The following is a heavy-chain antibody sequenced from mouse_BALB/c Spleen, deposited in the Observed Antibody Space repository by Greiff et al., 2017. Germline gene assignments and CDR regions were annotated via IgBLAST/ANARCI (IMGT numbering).Heavy chain of an antibody. Sequence: LVESGAELARPGASVKMSCKASGYTFTSYTMHWVKQRPGQGLEWIGYINPSSGYTNYNQKFKDKATLTADKSSSTAYMQLSSLTSEDSAVYYCARKNDYGYFDYWGQGTTLTVSS. CDR2: INPSSGYT. CDR1: GYTFTSYT. CDR3: ARKNDYGYFDY. J-gene: IGHJ2*01. D-gene: IGHD2-4*01. V-gene: IGHV1-4*01.